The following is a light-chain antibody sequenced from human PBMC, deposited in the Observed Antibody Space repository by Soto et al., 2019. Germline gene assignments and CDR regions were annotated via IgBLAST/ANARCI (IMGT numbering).Light chain of an antibody. CDR1: SSNIGSNT. V-gene: IGLV1-44*01. CDR2: SNN. Sequence: QSVLTQPPSASGTPGQRVTISCSGSSSNIGSNTVNWYQQLPGTAPKLLIYSNNQRPSGVPDRFSGSKSGTSASLAISGLQSEDEADYYCAAWDDSLNGFYVFGTGKKVNV. J-gene: IGLJ1*01. CDR3: AAWDDSLNGFYV.